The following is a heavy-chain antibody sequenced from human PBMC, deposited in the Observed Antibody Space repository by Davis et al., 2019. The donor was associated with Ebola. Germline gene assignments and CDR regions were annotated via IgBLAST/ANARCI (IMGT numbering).Heavy chain of an antibody. V-gene: IGHV4-39*01. CDR1: GGSISSSSYY. D-gene: IGHD5-24*01. J-gene: IGHJ4*02. CDR3: AREIGWLQLGLDY. Sequence: SETLSLTCTVSGGSISSSSYYWGWIRQPPGKGLEWIGSIYYSGSTYYNPSLKSRVTISVDTSKNQFSLKLSSVTAADTAVYYCAREIGWLQLGLDYWGQGTLVTVSS. CDR2: IYYSGST.